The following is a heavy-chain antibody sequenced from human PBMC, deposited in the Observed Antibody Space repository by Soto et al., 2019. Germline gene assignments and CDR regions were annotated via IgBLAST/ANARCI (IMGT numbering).Heavy chain of an antibody. J-gene: IGHJ6*02. CDR2: IIPIFGTA. CDR3: ARAGRYCTNGVCRTSYYYYYGMDV. CDR1: GGTFSSYA. D-gene: IGHD2-8*01. V-gene: IGHV1-69*12. Sequence: QVQLVQSGAEVKKPGSSVKVSCKASGGTFSSYAISWVRQAPGQGLEWMGGIIPIFGTANYAQKFQGRVTITADESTSTAYMELSSLSSEDTAVYYCARAGRYCTNGVCRTSYYYYYGMDVWGQGTTVTGSS.